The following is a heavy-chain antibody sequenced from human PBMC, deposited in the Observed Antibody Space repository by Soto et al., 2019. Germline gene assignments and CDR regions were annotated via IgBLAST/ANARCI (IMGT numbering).Heavy chain of an antibody. V-gene: IGHV1-69*06. J-gene: IGHJ6*02. CDR2: IIPLMRTV. Sequence: QEELVQSGAEVKKPGSSVNVSCKASGGTFASYSITWLRQAPGQRLEWMGEIIPLMRTVNYAQKFQDRVTITGDRSTSTVYMAMNSLRAEDTAVYYCARDPVDLFGYLDVWGQWTTVTVAS. CDR1: GGTFASYS. D-gene: IGHD2-21*01. CDR3: ARDPVDLFGYLDV.